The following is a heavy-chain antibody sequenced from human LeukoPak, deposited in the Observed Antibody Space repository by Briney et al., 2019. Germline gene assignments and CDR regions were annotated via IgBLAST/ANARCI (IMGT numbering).Heavy chain of an antibody. J-gene: IGHJ2*01. V-gene: IGHV4-59*12. CDR3: ARDLRFSDRKDYGLIKETCYFDL. D-gene: IGHD3-3*01. CDR1: GDSISRYY. CDR2: IYYSGST. Sequence: SETLSLTCTDPGDSISRYYWSWIRQPPGKGLEWSGYIYYSGSTNYNPSLKSRVTISVDTSKNRFHLKLRSVTAAATAGHYCARDLRFSDRKDYGLIKETCYFDLWGRGTLVSASS.